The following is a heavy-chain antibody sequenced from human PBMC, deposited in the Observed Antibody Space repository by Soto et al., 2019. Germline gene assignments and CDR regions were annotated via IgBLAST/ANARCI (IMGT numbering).Heavy chain of an antibody. D-gene: IGHD1-1*01. CDR2: ILVGGSP. CDR3: AKATATSGGAFEI. V-gene: IGHV3-23*01. Sequence: PGGSLRLSCAVSGFICSSYDMSWVRQAPGKGLEWVSTILVGGSPHYEDSVKGRFTISRDTSKNTVYLQMNSLTAGDTAVYYFAKATATSGGAFEIYGQGAMVTVSS. J-gene: IGHJ3*02. CDR1: GFICSSYD.